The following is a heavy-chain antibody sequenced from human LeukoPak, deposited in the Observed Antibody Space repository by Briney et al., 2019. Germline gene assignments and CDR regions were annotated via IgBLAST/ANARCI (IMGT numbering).Heavy chain of an antibody. CDR3: ARGQPPSYYDMDV. J-gene: IGHJ6*02. CDR1: GFTFSSYA. V-gene: IGHV3-33*08. D-gene: IGHD6-13*01. CDR2: IWSDGSSK. Sequence: GGSLRLSCTASGFTFSSYAMSWVRQAPGKGLEWVAVIWSDGSSKHYADSVKGRFTISRDNSKNTLYLQMNSLRGEDTALYYCARGQPPSYYDMDVWGQGTTVTVSS.